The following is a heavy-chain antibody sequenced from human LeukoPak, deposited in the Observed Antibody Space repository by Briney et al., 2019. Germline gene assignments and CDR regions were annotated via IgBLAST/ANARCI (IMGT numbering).Heavy chain of an antibody. CDR3: AKDKILRYFDWLFDLDY. CDR1: GFTFSSSA. D-gene: IGHD3-9*01. Sequence: GGSLRLSCAASGFTFSSSAMHWVRQAPGKGLEWVTVISYDGSNEYYADSVKGRFTISRDNSKNTLYLQMNRLTAEDTAVYYCAKDKILRYFDWLFDLDYWGQGTLVTVSS. J-gene: IGHJ4*02. CDR2: ISYDGSNE. V-gene: IGHV3-30*04.